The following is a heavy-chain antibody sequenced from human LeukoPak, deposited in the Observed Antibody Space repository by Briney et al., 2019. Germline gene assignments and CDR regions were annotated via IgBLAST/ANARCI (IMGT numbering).Heavy chain of an antibody. J-gene: IGHJ5*02. CDR3: AKDQGENWFDL. CDR2: ISGSGDTT. Sequence: GSLRLSCAAYGFTFSSYAMSWVRQAPGRGLEWVSVISGSGDTTYYADSVKGRFTISRDNSKNTLYLQMNSLRAEDTALYYCAKDQGENWFDLWGQGTLVTVSS. V-gene: IGHV3-23*01. CDR1: GFTFSSYA. D-gene: IGHD3-16*01.